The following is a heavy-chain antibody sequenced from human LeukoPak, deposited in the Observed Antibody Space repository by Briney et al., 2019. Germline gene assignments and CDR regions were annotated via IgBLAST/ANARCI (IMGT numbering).Heavy chain of an antibody. J-gene: IGHJ6*03. CDR3: ARVRRVSSSYSTNYYYMDV. Sequence: SETLSLTCTVSGGSIPSYYWSWIRRPPGKRLEWIGFILYTGSANYNPSLESRISISVDTSKSQFSLTVKSVTAADTAVYYCARVRRVSSSYSTNYYYMDVWGKGTTVTVSS. D-gene: IGHD6-6*01. V-gene: IGHV4-59*01. CDR2: ILYTGSA. CDR1: GGSIPSYY.